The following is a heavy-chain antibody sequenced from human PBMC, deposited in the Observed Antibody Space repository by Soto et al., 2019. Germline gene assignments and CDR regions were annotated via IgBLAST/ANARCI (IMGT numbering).Heavy chain of an antibody. J-gene: IGHJ6*02. Sequence: PGGSLRLSCAASKSIFTGYGMHWVRQTPGKGLEWVADIRIDGTDIYYADSVKGRFTISRDNAKNTLYLQMNSLRDEDTAVYYCARDNLDSYYDFWSGPPAPYYYYGMDVWGQGTTVTVSS. CDR1: KSIFTGYG. CDR3: ARDNLDSYYDFWSGPPAPYYYYGMDV. D-gene: IGHD3-3*01. CDR2: IRIDGTDI. V-gene: IGHV3-33*01.